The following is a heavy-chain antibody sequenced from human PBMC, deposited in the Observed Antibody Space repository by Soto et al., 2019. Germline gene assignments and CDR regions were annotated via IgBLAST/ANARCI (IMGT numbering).Heavy chain of an antibody. CDR3: ARFPDPFFRDDDVIPFGY. V-gene: IGHV1-69*02. CDR2: IIPIFGIA. D-gene: IGHD2-21*01. CDR1: GGTFSSYS. Sequence: QVQLVQSGAEVKKPGSSVKVSCKASGGTFSSYSISWVRQAPGQGLEWMGRIIPIFGIANYAQKFQGRVTITADNSTGTAYRELSSLRSEDTAVYYGARFPDPFFRDDDVIPFGYWGQGTLVSVSS. J-gene: IGHJ4*02.